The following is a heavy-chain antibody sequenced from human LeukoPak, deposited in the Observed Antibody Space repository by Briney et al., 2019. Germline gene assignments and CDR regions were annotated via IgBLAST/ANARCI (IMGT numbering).Heavy chain of an antibody. J-gene: IGHJ4*02. CDR1: GFTFSSYA. Sequence: GGSLRLSCAASGFTFSSYAMSWVRQAPGKGLEWVSAISGSGGSTYYADSVKGRFTISRDNSKNTLYLQMNSLRAEDTAVYYCAKGNQELVKKPHLDYWGQGTLVTVSS. CDR3: AKGNQELVKKPHLDY. D-gene: IGHD6-13*01. V-gene: IGHV3-23*01. CDR2: ISGSGGST.